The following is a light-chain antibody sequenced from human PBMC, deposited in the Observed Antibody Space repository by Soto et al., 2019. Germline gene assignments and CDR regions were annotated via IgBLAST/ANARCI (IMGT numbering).Light chain of an antibody. J-gene: IGLJ1*01. V-gene: IGLV2-14*01. CDR1: SSDVGAYKY. CDR2: DVS. Sequence: QSVLTQPASVSGSPGQSITISCTGTSSDVGAYKYVSWYQQHPGKAPKLMIYDVSDRPSGLSNRFSGSKSGNTASLTISGLQAEDEADYYCSSFTSSNTLVFGTGTKLTVL. CDR3: SSFTSSNTLV.